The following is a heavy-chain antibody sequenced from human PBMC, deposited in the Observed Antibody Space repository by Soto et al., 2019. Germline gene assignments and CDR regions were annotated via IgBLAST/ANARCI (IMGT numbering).Heavy chain of an antibody. D-gene: IGHD3-22*01. Sequence: GASVKVSCKVSGYTLTELSMHWVRQAPGKGLEWMGGFDPEDGETIYAQKFQGRVTMTEDTSTDTAYMELRSLRSDDTAVYYCARDTALDYYDSRGSYARYFYYGMDVWGQGTTGTVSS. CDR3: ARDTALDYYDSRGSYARYFYYGMDV. CDR1: GYTLTELS. V-gene: IGHV1-24*01. CDR2: FDPEDGET. J-gene: IGHJ6*02.